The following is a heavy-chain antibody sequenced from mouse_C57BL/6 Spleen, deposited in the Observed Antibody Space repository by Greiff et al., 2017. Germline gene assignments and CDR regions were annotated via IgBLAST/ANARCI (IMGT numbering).Heavy chain of an antibody. CDR1: GFNIKDYY. J-gene: IGHJ1*03. V-gene: IGHV14-1*01. Sequence: EVQLQQSGAELVRPGASVKLSCTASGFNIKDYYMHWVKQRPEQGLEWIGRIDPEDGDTEYAPKFQGKATMTADTSSNTAYLQLSSLTAEDTAVYYFTLITTVVGGGYFDVWGTGTTVTVSS. D-gene: IGHD1-1*01. CDR2: IDPEDGDT. CDR3: TLITTVVGGGYFDV.